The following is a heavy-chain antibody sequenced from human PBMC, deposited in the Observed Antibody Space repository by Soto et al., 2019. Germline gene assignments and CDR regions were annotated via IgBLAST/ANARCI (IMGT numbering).Heavy chain of an antibody. CDR1: GGSISSGGYY. CDR2: IYYSGST. Sequence: SETLSLTCTVSGGSISSGGYYWSWIRQHPGKGLEWIGYIYYSGSTYYNPSLESRVTLSVDASRNQFSLKLNSVTAADTAVYYCARANYFESSGPFDYWGPGTLVTVSS. CDR3: ARANYFESSGPFDY. J-gene: IGHJ4*02. D-gene: IGHD3-22*01. V-gene: IGHV4-31*03.